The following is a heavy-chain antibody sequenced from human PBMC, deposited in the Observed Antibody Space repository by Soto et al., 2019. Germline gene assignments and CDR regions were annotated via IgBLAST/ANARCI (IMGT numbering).Heavy chain of an antibody. CDR3: ARDRNGWYFDY. CDR1: GFTFSLYG. J-gene: IGHJ4*02. Sequence: QVQLVESGGGAVQPGGALRLSCAASGFTFSLYGMHWVRQAPGKGLEWVAIIWYDGSNKYEADSVKGRFTISRDNSKDTLYLEMDSLRAEDTAIYYCARDRNGWYFDYWGRGTPVTVSS. D-gene: IGHD6-19*01. CDR2: IWYDGSNK. V-gene: IGHV3-33*01.